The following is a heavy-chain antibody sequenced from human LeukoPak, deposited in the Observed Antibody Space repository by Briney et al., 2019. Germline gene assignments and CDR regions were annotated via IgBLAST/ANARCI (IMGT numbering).Heavy chain of an antibody. CDR2: MNPNSGNT. Sequence: ASVKVSCKASGYTFTSYDINWVRQATGQGLEWMGWMNPNSGNTGYAQKFQGRVTITRNTSISTAYMELSSLRSEDTAVYYCARVPGIAVAGGYDYWGQGTLVTVSS. J-gene: IGHJ4*02. D-gene: IGHD6-19*01. CDR3: ARVPGIAVAGGYDY. CDR1: GYTFTSYD. V-gene: IGHV1-8*03.